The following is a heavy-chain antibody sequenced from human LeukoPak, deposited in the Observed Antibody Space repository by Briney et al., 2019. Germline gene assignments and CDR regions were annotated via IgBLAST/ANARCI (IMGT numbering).Heavy chain of an antibody. Sequence: GGSLRLSCAVSGFTFDDYGMSWVRQAPRKGLEWVSGINWNGGSIGYADSVKGRFTISRDNVKNSLYLQMNSLRAEDTAVYYCANSGPAATIADYWGQGTLVTVSS. J-gene: IGHJ4*02. CDR2: INWNGGSI. CDR3: ANSGPAATIADY. D-gene: IGHD2-2*01. CDR1: GFTFDDYG. V-gene: IGHV3-20*04.